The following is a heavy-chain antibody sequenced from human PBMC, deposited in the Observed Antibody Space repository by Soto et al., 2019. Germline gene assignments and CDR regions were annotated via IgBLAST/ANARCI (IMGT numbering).Heavy chain of an antibody. CDR3: TTAGPRDWYFNL. V-gene: IGHV3-15*01. Sequence: ESGGGLVEPGGSLRLSCAASVFIFNNAWMTWVRQAPGKGLEWVAHIKSRPDGGTADYAASVKGRFTISRDDSRYTLYLQMNSLRIEDTAVYYCTTAGPRDWYFNLWGRGTLVTVSS. CDR2: IKSRPDGGTA. J-gene: IGHJ2*01. CDR1: VFIFNNAW.